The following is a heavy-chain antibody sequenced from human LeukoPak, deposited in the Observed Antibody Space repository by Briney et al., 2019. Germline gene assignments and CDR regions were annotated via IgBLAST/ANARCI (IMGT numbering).Heavy chain of an antibody. CDR1: GFTFSSYA. D-gene: IGHD3-10*01. CDR2: ISGSGGST. Sequence: PGGSLRLSCAASGFTFSSYAMSWVRQAPGKGLEWVSAISGSGGSTYYADSVKGRFTISRDNSKNTLYLHMNSLRAEDTAVYYCAKDTHVITMVRGVMNGMDVWGQGTTVTVSS. CDR3: AKDTHVITMVRGVMNGMDV. V-gene: IGHV3-23*01. J-gene: IGHJ6*02.